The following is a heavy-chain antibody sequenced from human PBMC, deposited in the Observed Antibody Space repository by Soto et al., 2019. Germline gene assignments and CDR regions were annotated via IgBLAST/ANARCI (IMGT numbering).Heavy chain of an antibody. CDR3: ARVWGGYCSGDGCYPFDF. V-gene: IGHV3-23*01. Sequence: CADCRVTYLRYGMSINKKATGKGLEWVSAIRGSGGSTYYADSVKGRFTISRDNSKNMVYLQMASLTAEDTAVYYCARVWGGYCSGDGCYPFDFWRQGTQVTVSS. CDR2: IRGSGGST. D-gene: IGHD2-15*01. CDR1: RVTYLRYG. J-gene: IGHJ4*02.